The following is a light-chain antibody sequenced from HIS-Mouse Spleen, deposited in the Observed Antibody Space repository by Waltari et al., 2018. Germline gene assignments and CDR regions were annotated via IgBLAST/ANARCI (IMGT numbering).Light chain of an antibody. V-gene: IGLV2-14*03. CDR2: DVS. Sequence: QSALTQPASVSGSPGQSITISCTGTSSDVGGSNSVSWYQQHPGKAPKPMIYDVSNRPSGVSNRFSGSKSGNTASLTISGLQAEDEADYYCSSYTSSSTLYVFGTGTKVTVL. CDR1: SSDVGGSNS. J-gene: IGLJ1*01. CDR3: SSYTSSSTLYV.